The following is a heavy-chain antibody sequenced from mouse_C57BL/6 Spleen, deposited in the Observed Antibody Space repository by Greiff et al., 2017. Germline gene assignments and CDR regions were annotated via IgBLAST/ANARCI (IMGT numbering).Heavy chain of an antibody. CDR1: GYTFTSYW. CDR2: INPSNGGT. Sequence: VKLQQPGTELVKPGASVKLSCKASGYTFTSYWMHWVKQRPGQGLEWIGNINPSNGGTNYNEKFKSKATLTVDKSSSTAYMQLSSLTSEDSTVYYCARGAFYYDYPYGMDYWDQGTSVTVSS. J-gene: IGHJ4*01. V-gene: IGHV1-53*01. D-gene: IGHD2-4*01. CDR3: ARGAFYYDYPYGMDY.